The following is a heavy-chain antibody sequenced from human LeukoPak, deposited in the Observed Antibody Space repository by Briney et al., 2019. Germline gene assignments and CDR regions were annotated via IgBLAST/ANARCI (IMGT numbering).Heavy chain of an antibody. Sequence: GGSLRLSCVASGFTFSSYWMTWVRQAPGKGLEWVANIKTDGSLIYYVDSVKGRFTISRDNAKNSLSLQMNSLRAEDTAVYYCARDGGSAWFFRYWGQGTLVTVSS. V-gene: IGHV3-7*01. CDR3: ARDGGSAWFFRY. CDR2: IKTDGSLI. J-gene: IGHJ4*02. D-gene: IGHD6-19*01. CDR1: GFTFSSYW.